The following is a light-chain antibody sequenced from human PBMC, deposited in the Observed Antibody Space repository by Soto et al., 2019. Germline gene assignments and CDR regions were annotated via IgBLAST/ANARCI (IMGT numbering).Light chain of an antibody. CDR1: SSDVGAYKY. V-gene: IGLV2-8*01. J-gene: IGLJ3*02. Sequence: QSALTQPPSASGSPGQSVTISCTGTSSDVGAYKYVSWYQQYPGKAPKLMIYEVSKRPSGVPDRFSGSKSGTTASLTVSGPQAEDEADYYCTPYVGSNIWVFRRGTKLTVL. CDR3: TPYVGSNIWV. CDR2: EVS.